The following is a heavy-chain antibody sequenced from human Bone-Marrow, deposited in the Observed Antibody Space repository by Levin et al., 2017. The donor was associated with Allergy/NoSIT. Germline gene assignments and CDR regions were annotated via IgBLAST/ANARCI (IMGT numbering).Heavy chain of an antibody. Sequence: GGSLRLSCAASGFTFSTYGMHWVRQAPGKGLEWVAVISYDGSNKYYADSVKGRFTISRDNSKNTLYLQMNSLTADDTAVYYCAIKSYQPLPVDYWGQGTLVTVSS. CDR1: GFTFSTYG. J-gene: IGHJ4*02. D-gene: IGHD2-2*01. CDR2: ISYDGSNK. V-gene: IGHV3-30*03. CDR3: AIKSYQPLPVDY.